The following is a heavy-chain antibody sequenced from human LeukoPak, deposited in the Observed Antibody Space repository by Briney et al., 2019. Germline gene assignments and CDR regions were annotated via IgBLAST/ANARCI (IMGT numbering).Heavy chain of an antibody. Sequence: PSETLSLTCTVSGGSISDNYWSWIRQPPGKGLEWIGYAYYSGHTNYNSSLKSRVTMSLDTSKSQFSLRLRSVTAAGAAVYFCARVPFATPFDFWGPGTLVTVSS. CDR3: ARVPFATPFDF. J-gene: IGHJ4*02. CDR1: GGSISDNY. V-gene: IGHV4-59*08. D-gene: IGHD2-15*01. CDR2: AYYSGHT.